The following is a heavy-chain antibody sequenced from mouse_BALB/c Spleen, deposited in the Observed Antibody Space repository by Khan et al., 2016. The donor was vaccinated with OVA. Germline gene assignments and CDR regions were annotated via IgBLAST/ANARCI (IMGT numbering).Heavy chain of an antibody. J-gene: IGHJ2*01. CDR3: ARTPGYYGSNYFDY. V-gene: IGHV5-9-3*01. CDR2: ISSGGSYT. D-gene: IGHD1-1*01. Sequence: ELVESGGGLVKPGGSLKLSCAASGFTFSSYALSWVRQTPEKRLEWVATISSGGSYTYYPGSVKGRFTISRDNARNTLYLQMSSLRSEDTAMYYCARTPGYYGSNYFDYWGQGSTLTVSS. CDR1: GFTFSSYA.